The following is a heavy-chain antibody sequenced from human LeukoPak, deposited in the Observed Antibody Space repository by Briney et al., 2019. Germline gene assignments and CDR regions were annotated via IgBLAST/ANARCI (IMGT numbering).Heavy chain of an antibody. J-gene: IGHJ5*02. V-gene: IGHV4-34*01. CDR2: INHSGST. CDR3: ARGSIAAAGRRGPNWFDP. CDR1: GGSFSGYY. Sequence: PSETRSLTCAVYGGSFSGYYWSWIRQPPGKGLEWIGEINHSGSTNYNPSLKSRVTISVDTSKNQFSLKLSSVTAADTAVYYCARGSIAAAGRRGPNWFDPWGQGTLVTVSS. D-gene: IGHD6-13*01.